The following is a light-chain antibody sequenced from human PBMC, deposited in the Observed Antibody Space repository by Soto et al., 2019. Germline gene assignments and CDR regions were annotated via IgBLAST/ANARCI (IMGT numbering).Light chain of an antibody. J-gene: IGKJ1*01. CDR3: QQYNNWWT. CDR2: AAS. Sequence: EIVMTQSPATLSVSPGERATLSCRASQSVNRNLAWYQQKPGQSPRLLIYAASTRATGIPARFSGSGSETEFTLTISSLQSEDFGIYYCQQYNNWWTFGQGTKVEI. CDR1: QSVNRN. V-gene: IGKV3-15*01.